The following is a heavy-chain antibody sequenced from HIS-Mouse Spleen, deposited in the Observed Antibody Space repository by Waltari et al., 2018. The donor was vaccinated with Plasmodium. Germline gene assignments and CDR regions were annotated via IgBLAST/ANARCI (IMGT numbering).Heavy chain of an antibody. CDR3: AKDRRSSSWYVDY. J-gene: IGHJ4*02. D-gene: IGHD6-13*01. Sequence: QVQLVESGGGVVQPGRSLRFSCAAPGFTFSSHGMHWVRQAPGKGLEWVAVISYDGSNKYYADSVKGRFTISRDNSKNTLYLQMNSLRAEDTAVYYCAKDRRSSSWYVDYWGQGTLVTVSS. V-gene: IGHV3-30*18. CDR2: ISYDGSNK. CDR1: GFTFSSHG.